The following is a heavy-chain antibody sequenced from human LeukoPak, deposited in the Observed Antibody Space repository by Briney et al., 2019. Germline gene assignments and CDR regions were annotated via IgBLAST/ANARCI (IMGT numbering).Heavy chain of an antibody. CDR1: DGSFSNYY. CDR2: INHSGST. J-gene: IGHJ4*02. Sequence: SETLSLTCAVYDGSFSNYYWSWIRQPPGKGLEWIGEINHSGSTNYNPSLKSRVTISVDTSKNQFSLKLSSVTAADTAVYYCAYSSSWYGIDYWGQGTLVTVSS. CDR3: AYSSSWYGIDY. V-gene: IGHV4-34*01. D-gene: IGHD6-13*01.